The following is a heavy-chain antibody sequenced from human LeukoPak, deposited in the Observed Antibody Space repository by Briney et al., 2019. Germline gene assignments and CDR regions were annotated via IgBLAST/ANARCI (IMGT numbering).Heavy chain of an antibody. V-gene: IGHV4-59*01. CDR2: IYYSGST. Sequence: SETLSLTCTVSGGSISSYYWSWIRQPPGKGLEWIGYIYYSGSTNYNPSLKSRVTISVDTSKNQSSLKLSSVTAADTAVYYCARSPGYSSSWYEEGYFDYWGQGTLVTVS. D-gene: IGHD6-13*01. CDR3: ARSPGYSSSWYEEGYFDY. J-gene: IGHJ4*02. CDR1: GGSISSYY.